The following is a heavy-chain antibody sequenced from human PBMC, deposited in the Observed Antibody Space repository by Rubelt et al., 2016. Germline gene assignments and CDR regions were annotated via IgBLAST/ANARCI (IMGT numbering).Heavy chain of an antibody. CDR3: ARDRPYSSSSGDYYYYGMDV. V-gene: IGHV3-11*01. CDR1: GFTFSDYY. D-gene: IGHD6-6*01. CDR2: ISSSGSTI. Sequence: PGGSLRLSCAASGFTFSDYYMSWIRQAPGKGLEWVSYISSSGSTIYYADSVKGRFTISRDNAKNSLYLQMNSLRAEDTAVYYCARDRPYSSSSGDYYYYGMDVWSQGTTVTVSS. J-gene: IGHJ6*02.